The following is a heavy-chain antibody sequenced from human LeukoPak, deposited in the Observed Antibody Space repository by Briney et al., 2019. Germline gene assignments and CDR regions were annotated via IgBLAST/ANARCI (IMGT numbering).Heavy chain of an antibody. J-gene: IGHJ4*02. CDR2: ISGSGGST. CDR3: AKACSGGSCYWDY. V-gene: IGHV3-23*01. Sequence: GGSLRLSCAASGFTFSSYAMSWVRQAPGKVLEWVSAISGSGGSTYYADSVKGRFTISRDNSKNTLYLQMNSLRAEDTAVYYCAKACSGGSCYWDYWGQGTLVTVSS. D-gene: IGHD2-15*01. CDR1: GFTFSSYA.